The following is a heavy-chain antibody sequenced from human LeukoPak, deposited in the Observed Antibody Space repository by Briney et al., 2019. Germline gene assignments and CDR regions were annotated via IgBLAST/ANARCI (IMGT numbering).Heavy chain of an antibody. D-gene: IGHD3-3*01. CDR2: MNPNSGNT. CDR3: ARGRSYYDFWSGYENWSDP. V-gene: IGHV1-8*03. Sequence: ASVKVSCKASGYTFTSYDINWVRQATGQGLEWMGWMNPNSGNTGYAQKFQGRVTITRNTSISTAYMELSSLRSEDTAVYYCARGRSYYDFWSGYENWSDPWGQGTLVTVSS. J-gene: IGHJ5*02. CDR1: GYTFTSYD.